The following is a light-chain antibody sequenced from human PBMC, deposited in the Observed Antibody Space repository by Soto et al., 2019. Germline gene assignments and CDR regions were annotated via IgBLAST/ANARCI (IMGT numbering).Light chain of an antibody. CDR3: CSYAGSYTPDV. CDR1: SSDVGGYNN. Sequence: QSALTQPRSVSGSPGQSVTISCTGTSSDVGGYNNVSWYQQHPGKAPKLMIYDVSKRPSGVADRFSGSKSGNTASLTISGLQAEDEADYYCCSYAGSYTPDVFGTGTKVTVL. CDR2: DVS. V-gene: IGLV2-11*01. J-gene: IGLJ1*01.